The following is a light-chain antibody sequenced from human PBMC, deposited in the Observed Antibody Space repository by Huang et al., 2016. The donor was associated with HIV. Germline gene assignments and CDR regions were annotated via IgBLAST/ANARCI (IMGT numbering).Light chain of an antibody. Sequence: EIVLTQSPATLSLSPGERATLSCRASQRVSSDLAWYQKKPGQAPRLLIYDASNRATGIPARFIGSGSGTDFSLTITSLEPEDFAVYYCQQRSDWPLTFGPGTKVDIK. J-gene: IGKJ3*01. CDR1: QRVSSD. CDR3: QQRSDWPLT. V-gene: IGKV3-11*01. CDR2: DAS.